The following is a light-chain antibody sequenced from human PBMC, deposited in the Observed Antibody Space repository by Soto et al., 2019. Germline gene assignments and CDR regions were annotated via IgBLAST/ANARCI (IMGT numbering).Light chain of an antibody. Sequence: EFVLTQSPGPVSLSRVEIATLSCRASHSVSSSYLAWYQQKPGQAPRLLFYAAPSAATGIPDMCSGSWAGTFFTLTVSMQDPEDFALYCWHQYGSLPLSFGGGTTVDIK. J-gene: IGKJ4*01. CDR1: HSVSSSY. CDR2: AAP. CDR3: HQYGSLPLS. V-gene: IGKV3-20*01.